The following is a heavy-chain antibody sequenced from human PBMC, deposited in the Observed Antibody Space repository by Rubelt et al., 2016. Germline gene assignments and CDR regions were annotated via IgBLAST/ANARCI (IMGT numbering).Heavy chain of an antibody. J-gene: IGHJ4*02. Sequence: QVQLVESGGGVVQPGRCLRLPCAASGFTFSSYAMHWVRQAPGTGMEWVAVISYDGSNNYYAGSVKGRFTISRDNCNNTLYLQMNSLRAEDTAVYYCASGDSSGYHRACFDYWGQGTLVTVSS. CDR2: ISYDGSNN. CDR1: GFTFSSYA. D-gene: IGHD3-22*01. V-gene: IGHV3-30*04. CDR3: ASGDSSGYHRACFDY.